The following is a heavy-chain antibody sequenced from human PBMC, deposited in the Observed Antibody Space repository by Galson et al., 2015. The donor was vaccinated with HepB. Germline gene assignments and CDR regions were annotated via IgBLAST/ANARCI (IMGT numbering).Heavy chain of an antibody. CDR3: ARASPDSGNYGLPDAFDI. D-gene: IGHD3-10*01. CDR2: IYYNGNT. Sequence: ETLSLTCTVSGGSISNSRYYWGWIRQPPGKGLEWIGHIYYNGNTYYNPSLKSRVTISVDTSKNQFSLKLRSVTAADTTVYYCARASPDSGNYGLPDAFDIWGQGTMVTVSS. V-gene: IGHV4-39*01. J-gene: IGHJ3*02. CDR1: GGSISNSRYY.